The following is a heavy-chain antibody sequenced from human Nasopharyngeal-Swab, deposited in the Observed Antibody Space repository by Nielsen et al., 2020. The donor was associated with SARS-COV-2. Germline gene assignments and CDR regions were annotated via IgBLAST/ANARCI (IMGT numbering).Heavy chain of an antibody. J-gene: IGHJ6*02. Sequence: GGSLRLSCAASGFTFSGSAMHWVRQASGKGLEWVGRIRSKANGYATAYAASVKGRFTISRDDSKNTAYLQMNSLKTEDTAVYYCTRGGIVGPPELGMDVWGQGTTVTVSS. V-gene: IGHV3-73*01. CDR3: TRGGIVGPPELGMDV. CDR1: GFTFSGSA. D-gene: IGHD1-26*01. CDR2: IRSKANGYAT.